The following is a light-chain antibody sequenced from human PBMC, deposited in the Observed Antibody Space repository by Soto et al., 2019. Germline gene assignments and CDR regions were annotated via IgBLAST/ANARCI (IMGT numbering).Light chain of an antibody. Sequence: DIQMTQSPLSLYVSVGDRVINTCLASQSASYLYWYQQKPVKSPKLLIYATSTLQSGVPARFSGSGSGTDFTLTISSLQTEDFATYYCQQTYSTPLTFGGGNKVEIK. V-gene: IGKV1-39*01. CDR1: QSASY. CDR3: QQTYSTPLT. CDR2: ATS. J-gene: IGKJ4*01.